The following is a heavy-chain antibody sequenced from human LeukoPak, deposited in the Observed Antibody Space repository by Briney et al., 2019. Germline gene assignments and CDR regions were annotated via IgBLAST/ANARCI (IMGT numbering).Heavy chain of an antibody. D-gene: IGHD3-10*01. CDR3: ARGSVRGEFDP. V-gene: IGHV4-59*01. CDR2: IYYSGST. Sequence: SETLSLTCTVSGGSISSYYWSWIRQPPGKGLEWIGYIYYSGSTNYNPSLKSRVTMSVDTSKNQFSLKLSSVTAADTAVYSCARGSVRGEFDPWGQGTLVTVSS. J-gene: IGHJ5*02. CDR1: GGSISSYY.